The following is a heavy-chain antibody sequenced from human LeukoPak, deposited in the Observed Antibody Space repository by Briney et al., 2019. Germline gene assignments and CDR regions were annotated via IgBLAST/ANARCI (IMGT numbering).Heavy chain of an antibody. Sequence: GGSLRLSCAASGFTFSSYWMSWVRQAPGKGLEWVANIKQDGSEKYYVDSVKGRFTISRDNAKDSLYLQMNSLSAEDTAVYYCARGVGATETDAFDIWGQGTMVTVSS. V-gene: IGHV3-7*01. CDR2: IKQDGSEK. D-gene: IGHD1-26*01. CDR1: GFTFSSYW. CDR3: ARGVGATETDAFDI. J-gene: IGHJ3*02.